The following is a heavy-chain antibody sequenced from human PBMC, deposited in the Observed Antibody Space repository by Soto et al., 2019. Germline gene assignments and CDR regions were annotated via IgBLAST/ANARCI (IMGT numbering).Heavy chain of an antibody. V-gene: IGHV4-59*01. CDR2: IYYSGST. CDR1: GGSITSYY. Sequence: SETLSLTCTVSGGSITSYYWSWIRQPPGKGLEWIGYIYYSGSTKYNPSLKSRVTISVDMSKNLFSLKVNSMTAVDTAVYYCARRGSHLDYWGRGILVTVSS. D-gene: IGHD1-26*01. J-gene: IGHJ4*02. CDR3: ARRGSHLDY.